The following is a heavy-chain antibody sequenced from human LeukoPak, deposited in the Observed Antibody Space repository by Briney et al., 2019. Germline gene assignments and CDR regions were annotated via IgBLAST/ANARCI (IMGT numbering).Heavy chain of an antibody. D-gene: IGHD3-9*01. CDR1: GYTFTSYG. CDR2: ISAYNGNT. Sequence: GASVKVSCKASGYTFTSYGISWVRQAPGQGLEWMGWISAYNGNTNYAQKLQGRVTMTTDTSTSTAYMELRSLRSDDTAVYYCARDEYDILTGYYTDWGQGTPVTVSS. J-gene: IGHJ4*02. V-gene: IGHV1-18*01. CDR3: ARDEYDILTGYYTD.